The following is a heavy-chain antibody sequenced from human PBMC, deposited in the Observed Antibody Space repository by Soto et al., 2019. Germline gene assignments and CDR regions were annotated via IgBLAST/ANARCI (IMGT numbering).Heavy chain of an antibody. Sequence: GASVKVSCKASGGTFSSYTISWVRQAPGQGLEWMGRIIPILGIANYAQKFQGRVTITADKSTSTAYMELSSLRSEDTAVYYCARVVPYGSAPYWFDPWGQGTLVTVSS. CDR2: IIPILGIA. CDR3: ARVVPYGSAPYWFDP. D-gene: IGHD3-10*01. CDR1: GGTFSSYT. V-gene: IGHV1-69*02. J-gene: IGHJ5*02.